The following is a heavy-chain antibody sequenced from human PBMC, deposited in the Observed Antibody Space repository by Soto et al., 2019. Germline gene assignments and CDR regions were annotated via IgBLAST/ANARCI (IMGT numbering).Heavy chain of an antibody. CDR2: IKPDGSEK. J-gene: IGHJ6*02. Sequence: EVQLVESGGGLVQPGGSLRLSCAASGFTFGTFWMSWVRQAPGKGLEWVAIIKPDGSEKFYLDSVKGRFTISRDNAKNSLYVQMSSLRAEDTAMYYCARIQGNDDFWSWGMDVWGRGTTVVVSS. D-gene: IGHD3-3*01. CDR1: GFTFGTFW. CDR3: ARIQGNDDFWSWGMDV. V-gene: IGHV3-7*03.